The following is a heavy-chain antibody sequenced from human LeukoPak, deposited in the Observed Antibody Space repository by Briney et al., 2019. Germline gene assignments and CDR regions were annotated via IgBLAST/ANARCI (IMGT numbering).Heavy chain of an antibody. D-gene: IGHD3-10*01. CDR3: ARGKYYGSGRTLGKKWYFDL. J-gene: IGHJ2*01. Sequence: ASVKVSCKASGYTFTSYGISWVRQAPGQGLEWMGWISAYNGNTNYAQKLQGRVTMTTDTSTSTAYMELSSLRSEDTAVYYCARGKYYGSGRTLGKKWYFDLWGRGTLVTVSS. CDR1: GYTFTSYG. CDR2: ISAYNGNT. V-gene: IGHV1-18*01.